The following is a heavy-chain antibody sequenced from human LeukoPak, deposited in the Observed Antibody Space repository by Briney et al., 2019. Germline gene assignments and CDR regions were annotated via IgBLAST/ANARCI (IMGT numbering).Heavy chain of an antibody. D-gene: IGHD1-26*01. CDR1: GFTFSNFW. V-gene: IGHV3-53*01. J-gene: IGHJ4*02. CDR2: IYTGGST. CDR3: ARVSGSYYPFDY. Sequence: PGGSLRLSCAASGFTFSNFWMHWVRQAPGKGLVWVALIYTGGSTYYADSVKGRFTISRDESKNTLYLQMNSLRAEDTAIYYCARVSGSYYPFDYWGQGTLVTVSS.